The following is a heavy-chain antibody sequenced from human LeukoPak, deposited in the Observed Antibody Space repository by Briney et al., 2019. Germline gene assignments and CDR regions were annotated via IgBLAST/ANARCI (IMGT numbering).Heavy chain of an antibody. V-gene: IGHV4-4*07. CDR2: IYTSGST. J-gene: IGHJ5*02. Sequence: SETLSLTCTVSGGSISSYYWSWIRQPAGKGLEWIGRIYTSGSTNYNPSLESRVTMSVDTSKNQFSLKLSSVTAADTAVYHCARVGQQLWFDPWGQGTLVTVSS. CDR3: ARVGQQLWFDP. D-gene: IGHD6-13*01. CDR1: GGSISSYY.